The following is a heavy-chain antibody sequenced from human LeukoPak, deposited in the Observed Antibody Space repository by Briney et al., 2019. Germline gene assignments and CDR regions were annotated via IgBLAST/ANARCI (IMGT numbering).Heavy chain of an antibody. CDR3: AKRRFLEWLSPHAFDI. CDR1: GGSFSGYY. CDR2: INHSGGT. D-gene: IGHD3-3*01. Sequence: PSETLSLTCAVYGGSFSGYYWSWIRQPPGKGLEWIGEINHSGGTNYNPSLKSRVTISVDTSKNQFSLRLSSVTAADTAIYYCAKRRFLEWLSPHAFDIWGQGTMVTVSS. V-gene: IGHV4-34*01. J-gene: IGHJ3*02.